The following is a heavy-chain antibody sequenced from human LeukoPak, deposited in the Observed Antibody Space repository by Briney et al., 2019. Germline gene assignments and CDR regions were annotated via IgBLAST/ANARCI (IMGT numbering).Heavy chain of an antibody. D-gene: IGHD1-7*01. CDR2: IYYSGST. CDR1: GGSITNYF. V-gene: IGHV4-59*01. CDR3: ARDGLGITGTGLDY. J-gene: IGHJ4*02. Sequence: PPETLSLTCTVSGGSITNYFWSWIRQPPGKGLEWIGYIYYSGSTTYNHSLKNRVTISVDTSKNHFCLRLSSATAADTAVYYCARDGLGITGTGLDYWGPGDLVIVSS.